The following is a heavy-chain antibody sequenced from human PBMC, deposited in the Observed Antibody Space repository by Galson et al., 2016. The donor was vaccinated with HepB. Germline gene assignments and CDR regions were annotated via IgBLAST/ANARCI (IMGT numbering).Heavy chain of an antibody. CDR2: IGISDYDR. J-gene: IGHJ4*02. CDR3: AMKQGVLARRGDSFDY. V-gene: IGHV3-23*05. CDR1: GFSFSAFA. D-gene: IGHD5-12*01. Sequence: SLRLSCAASGFSFSAFALNWVRQVPGKGLEWVARIGISDYDRRYRDSVRGRFTISRDNSKSTLYLQITSLRIEDTALYYCAMKQGVLARRGDSFDYWGQGTMVTVSS.